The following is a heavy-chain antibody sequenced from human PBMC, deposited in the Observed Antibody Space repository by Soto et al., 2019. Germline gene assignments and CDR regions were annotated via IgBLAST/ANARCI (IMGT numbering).Heavy chain of an antibody. Sequence: EVQLLESGGGLVQPGGSLRLSCAASGFTFSSYAVTWVRQAPGAGLEWVSAISGSGGRTYYADSVKGRFTISRDNSKNTLYLQMNSLRAEDTAVYYCARGSTNEYYSNMDVWGLGTTVTVSS. CDR1: GFTFSSYA. D-gene: IGHD6-6*01. J-gene: IGHJ6*03. V-gene: IGHV3-23*01. CDR3: ARGSTNEYYSNMDV. CDR2: ISGSGGRT.